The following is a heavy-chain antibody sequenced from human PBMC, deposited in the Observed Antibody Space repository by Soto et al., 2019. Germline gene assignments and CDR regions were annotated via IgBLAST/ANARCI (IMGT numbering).Heavy chain of an antibody. CDR3: ASGGYYDYVWGSYRYIYFDY. Sequence: ASVKVSCKASGGTFSSYAISWVRQAPGQGLEWMGGIIPIFGTANYAQKFQGRVTITADESTSTAYMELSSLRSEDTAVYYCASGGYYDYVWGSYRYIYFDYWGQGTLVTVSS. D-gene: IGHD3-16*02. J-gene: IGHJ4*02. V-gene: IGHV1-69*13. CDR1: GGTFSSYA. CDR2: IIPIFGTA.